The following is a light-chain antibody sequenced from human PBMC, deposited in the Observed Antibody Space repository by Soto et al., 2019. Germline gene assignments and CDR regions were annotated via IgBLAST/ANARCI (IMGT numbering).Light chain of an antibody. Sequence: EIVLTQSPGTLSLSPGERATLSCRASQSVSSSYLAWYQQKPGQAPRLLIYGASSRATGIPDRFSGSGSGTDFTLTISRLQPEDFALYYCQQYGSSRFTFGHGTKVDIK. CDR1: QSVSSSY. CDR3: QQYGSSRFT. CDR2: GAS. V-gene: IGKV3-20*01. J-gene: IGKJ3*01.